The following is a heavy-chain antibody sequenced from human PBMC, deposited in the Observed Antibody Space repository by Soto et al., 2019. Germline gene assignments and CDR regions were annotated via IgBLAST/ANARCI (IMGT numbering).Heavy chain of an antibody. D-gene: IGHD3-10*01. Sequence: SETLSLTWTVSGGSLSSYYWSWIRQPPGKGLEWIGYIYYSGSTNYNPSLKSRVTISVDTSKNQFSLKLSSVTAADTAVYYCARVAMVRGVINYYYYMDVWGKGTTVTVSS. CDR3: ARVAMVRGVINYYYYMDV. V-gene: IGHV4-59*01. CDR2: IYYSGST. J-gene: IGHJ6*03. CDR1: GGSLSSYY.